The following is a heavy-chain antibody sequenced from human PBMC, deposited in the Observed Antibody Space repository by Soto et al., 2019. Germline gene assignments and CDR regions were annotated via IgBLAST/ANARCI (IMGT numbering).Heavy chain of an antibody. CDR3: ARGAAALTGYYYYYYGMDV. CDR1: GDSVSSNSAA. CDR2: TYYRSKWYN. D-gene: IGHD6-13*01. J-gene: IGHJ6*02. Sequence: PSQTLSLTCAISGDSVSSNSAAWNWIRQSPSRGLEWLGRTYYRSKWYNDYAVSVKSRIIINPDTSKNQFSLQLNSVTPEDTAVYYCARGAAALTGYYYYYYGMDVWGQGTTVTVSS. V-gene: IGHV6-1*01.